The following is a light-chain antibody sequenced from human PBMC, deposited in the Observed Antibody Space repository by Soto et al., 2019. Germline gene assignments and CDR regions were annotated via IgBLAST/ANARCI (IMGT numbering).Light chain of an antibody. V-gene: IGLV1-44*01. CDR3: AAWDDRLNGYV. CDR1: SSNIGSNT. CDR2: SYD. J-gene: IGLJ1*01. Sequence: QSVLTQPPSASGTPGQRVTISCSGSSSNIGSNTVNWYQQLPGTAPKLLIYSYDQRPSGVPDRFSGSKSGTSASLAISGLQSEDEADYYCAAWDDRLNGYVFGTGTKVTVL.